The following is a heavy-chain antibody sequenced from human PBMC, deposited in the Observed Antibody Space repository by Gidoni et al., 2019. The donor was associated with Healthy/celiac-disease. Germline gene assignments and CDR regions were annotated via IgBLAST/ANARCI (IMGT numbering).Heavy chain of an antibody. V-gene: IGHV3-23*01. Sequence: EVQLLESGGGLVQPGGSLRLSCAASGFTFSSYAMSWVRQAPGKGLEWVSAISGSGGSTYYADSVKGRFTISRDNSKNTLYLQMNSLRAEDTAVYYCAKDMADSSGWFRHYYYGMDVWGQGTTVTVSS. D-gene: IGHD6-19*01. J-gene: IGHJ6*02. CDR3: AKDMADSSGWFRHYYYGMDV. CDR1: GFTFSSYA. CDR2: ISGSGGST.